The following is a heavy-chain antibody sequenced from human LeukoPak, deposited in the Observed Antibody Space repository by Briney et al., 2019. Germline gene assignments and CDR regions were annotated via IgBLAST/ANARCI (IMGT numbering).Heavy chain of an antibody. CDR1: GYTLTNHY. D-gene: IGHD5-12*01. V-gene: IGHV1-46*01. J-gene: IGHJ4*02. CDR3: ARDRVSGGYVTFDY. Sequence: ASVKVSCKASGYTLTNHYIHWVRQAPGQGLGWMGIMNPSGGSTSYPQKFQGRVTMTRDTSTSTVYMELSSLRSEDTAVYYCARDRVSGGYVTFDYWGQGTLVTVSS. CDR2: MNPSGGST.